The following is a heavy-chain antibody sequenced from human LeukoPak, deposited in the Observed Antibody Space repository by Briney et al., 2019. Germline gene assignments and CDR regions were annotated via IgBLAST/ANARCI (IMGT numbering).Heavy chain of an antibody. D-gene: IGHD3-10*01. J-gene: IGHJ4*02. V-gene: IGHV2-5*01. Sequence: SGPTLLKPTPPLTLIFTFSGFSLRTRGVGVGWIRQPPGRALEWLALIYWNDDYRYSPSLKSRLTITKDTSKNQVVLTMTNMDPVDTATYYCARVLGPLRGDYWGQGTLVTVSS. CDR2: IYWNDDY. CDR1: GFSLRTRGVG. CDR3: ARVLGPLRGDY.